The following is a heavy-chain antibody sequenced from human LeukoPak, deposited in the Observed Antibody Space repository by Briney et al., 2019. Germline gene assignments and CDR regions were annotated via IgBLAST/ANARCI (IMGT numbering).Heavy chain of an antibody. V-gene: IGHV4-61*01. CDR2: IYYSGST. CDR3: ARDNSGYYYYYMDV. CDR1: GGSISSSSYY. Sequence: SETLSLTCTVSGGSISSSSYYWSWIRQPPGKGLEWIGYIYYSGSTNYNPSLKSRVTISVDTSKNQFSLKLSSVTAADTAVYYCARDNSGYYYYYMDVWGKGTTVTVSS. D-gene: IGHD4-23*01. J-gene: IGHJ6*03.